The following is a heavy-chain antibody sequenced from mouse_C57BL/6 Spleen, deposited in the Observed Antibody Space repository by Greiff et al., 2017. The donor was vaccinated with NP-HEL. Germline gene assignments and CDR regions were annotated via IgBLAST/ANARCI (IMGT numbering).Heavy chain of an antibody. CDR1: GYSFTGYY. J-gene: IGHJ1*03. Sequence: VQLQQSGPELVKPGASVKISCKASGYSFTGYYMNWVKQSPEKSLEWIGEINPSTGGTTYNQKFKAKATLTVDKSSSTAYMQLKSLTSEDSAVYYCARSLLPWYFDVWGTGTTVTVSS. CDR2: INPSTGGT. CDR3: ARSLLPWYFDV. V-gene: IGHV1-42*01. D-gene: IGHD2-1*01.